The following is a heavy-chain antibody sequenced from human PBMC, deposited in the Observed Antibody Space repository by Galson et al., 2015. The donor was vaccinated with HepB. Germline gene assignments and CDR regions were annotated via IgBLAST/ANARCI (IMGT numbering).Heavy chain of an antibody. CDR2: ISSNGGST. CDR1: GFTFSSYA. V-gene: IGHV3-64*01. J-gene: IGHJ4*02. D-gene: IGHD4-23*01. CDR3: ARGDYGGFDY. Sequence: SLRLSCAASGFTFSSYAMHWVRQAPGKGLEYVSAISSNGGSTYYANSVKGRFTISRDNSKNTLYLQMGSLRAEDMAVYYCARGDYGGFDYWGQGTLVTVSS.